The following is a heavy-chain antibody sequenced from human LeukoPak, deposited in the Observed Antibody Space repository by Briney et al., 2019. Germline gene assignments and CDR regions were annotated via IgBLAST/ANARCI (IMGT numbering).Heavy chain of an antibody. CDR2: ISYDGSNK. Sequence: PGGSLSLSCAASGFTFSSYGMHWVRQAPGKGLEWVAVISYDGSNKYYADSVKGRFNISRDNSKNTLYLQMNSLRAEDTAVYYCAKENHIDYYGSGSYYTNFDYWGQGTLVTVSS. J-gene: IGHJ4*02. D-gene: IGHD3-10*01. V-gene: IGHV3-30*18. CDR1: GFTFSSYG. CDR3: AKENHIDYYGSGSYYTNFDY.